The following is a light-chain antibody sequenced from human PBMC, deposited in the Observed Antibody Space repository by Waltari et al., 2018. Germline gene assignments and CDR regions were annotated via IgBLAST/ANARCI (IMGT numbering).Light chain of an antibody. J-gene: IGLJ1*01. CDR1: SSDVGGYDS. CDR3: CSFAGSPPYV. Sequence: QSALTQPRSVSGSPVQSVTISCTGTSSDVGGYDSVSWYQQHPGKAPKLMIYDVNKRPSGGPDRLSGSKSGNTAFLTISGLQGEDEADYYCCSFAGSPPYVFGTGTKVTVL. V-gene: IGLV2-11*01. CDR2: DVN.